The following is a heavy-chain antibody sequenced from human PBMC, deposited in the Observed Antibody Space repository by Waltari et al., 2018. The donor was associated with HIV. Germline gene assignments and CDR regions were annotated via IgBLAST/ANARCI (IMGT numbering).Heavy chain of an antibody. Sequence: EVQLVESGGGLVKPGGSLRLSCAASGFTFSSYSMNWVRQAPGKGLEWVSSIRSSSSYINYADSVKGRFTISRDNAKNSLYLQMNSLRAEDTAVYYCAREMYYYDSSGYYPGYAFDIWGQGTMVTVSS. V-gene: IGHV3-21*01. CDR3: AREMYYYDSSGYYPGYAFDI. CDR2: IRSSSSYI. J-gene: IGHJ3*02. D-gene: IGHD3-22*01. CDR1: GFTFSSYS.